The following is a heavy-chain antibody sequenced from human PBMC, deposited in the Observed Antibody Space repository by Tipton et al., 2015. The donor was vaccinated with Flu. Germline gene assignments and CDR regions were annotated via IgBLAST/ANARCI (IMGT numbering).Heavy chain of an antibody. CDR2: IIPIFGTA. J-gene: IGHJ3*02. D-gene: IGHD6-6*01. Sequence: QVQLVQSGAEVKKPGSSVKVSCKASGGTFSSYAICWVRQAHGQGLEWMGGIIPIFGTANYAQKFQGRVTITADESTSTAYMELSSLRSEDTAVYYCVRERSRSASLHDAFDIWGQWTMVTVSS. V-gene: IGHV1-69*01. CDR3: VRERSRSASLHDAFDI. CDR1: GGTFSSYA.